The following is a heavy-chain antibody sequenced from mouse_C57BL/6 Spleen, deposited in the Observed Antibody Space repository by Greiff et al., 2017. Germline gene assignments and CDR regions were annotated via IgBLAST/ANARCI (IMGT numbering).Heavy chain of an antibody. Sequence: QVQLQQSGPGLVQPSQRLSITCTVSGFSLTSYGVHWVRQSPGKGLAWLGVIWSGGSTDYKAAFISRLSISKDNSKSQVFFKMNSLQADDTAIYYCAGTGTEDWGQGTLVTVSA. J-gene: IGHJ3*01. V-gene: IGHV2-2*01. CDR3: AGTGTED. D-gene: IGHD4-1*01. CDR1: GFSLTSYG. CDR2: IWSGGST.